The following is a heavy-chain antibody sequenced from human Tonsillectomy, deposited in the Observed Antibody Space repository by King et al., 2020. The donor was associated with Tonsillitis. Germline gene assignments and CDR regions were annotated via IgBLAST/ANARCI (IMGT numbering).Heavy chain of an antibody. D-gene: IGHD1-7*01. V-gene: IGHV3-30*19. J-gene: IGHJ5*02. CDR3: ARDRITGTTFPWFDP. Sequence: VQLVESGGGVVQPGRSLRLSCAASGFSFSNYGLHWVRQPPRKGLEWVAVISYDGTKKSYADSVKGRFTISRDDYKNTLYLQMNSLRAEDTAVYFCARDRITGTTFPWFDPWGQGTPVTVAS. CDR2: ISYDGTKK. CDR1: GFSFSNYG.